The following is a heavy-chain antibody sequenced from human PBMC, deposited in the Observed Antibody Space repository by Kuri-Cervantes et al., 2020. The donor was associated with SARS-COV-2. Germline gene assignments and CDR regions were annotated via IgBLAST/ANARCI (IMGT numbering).Heavy chain of an antibody. V-gene: IGHV3-23*01. D-gene: IGHD4-17*01. CDR3: ARDGTDYGDYGPYYYYGMDV. CDR1: GFTFSSYA. CDR2: ISGSGGST. J-gene: IGHJ6*02. Sequence: GGSLRLSCAASGFTFSSYAMSWVRQAPGKGLEWVSAISGSGGSTYYADSVKGRFTISRDNSKNTLYLQMNSLRAEDTAVYYCARDGTDYGDYGPYYYYGMDVWGQGPTVTVSS.